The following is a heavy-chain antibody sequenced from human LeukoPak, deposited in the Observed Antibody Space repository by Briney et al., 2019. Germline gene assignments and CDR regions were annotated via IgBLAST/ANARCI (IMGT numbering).Heavy chain of an antibody. V-gene: IGHV3-30*04. Sequence: GGSLRLSCAASGFTFSSYAMHWVRQAPGKGLEWVAVISYDGSNKYYADSVKGRFTISRDNSKNTLYLQMNSLRAEDTAVYYCARDRRGDPHPIDYWGQGTLVTVSS. D-gene: IGHD4-17*01. J-gene: IGHJ4*02. CDR2: ISYDGSNK. CDR3: ARDRRGDPHPIDY. CDR1: GFTFSSYA.